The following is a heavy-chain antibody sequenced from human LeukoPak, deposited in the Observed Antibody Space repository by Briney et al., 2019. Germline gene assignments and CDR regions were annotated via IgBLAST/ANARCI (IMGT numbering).Heavy chain of an antibody. CDR2: ISAYNGNT. D-gene: IGHD2-21*02. V-gene: IGHV1-18*01. CDR1: GYTFTSYG. J-gene: IGHJ3*02. Sequence: ASVKVSCKASGYTFTSYGISWVRQAPGQGLEWMGWISAYNGNTNYAQKLQGRVTMTTDTSTSTAYMELRSLRSDDTAVYYCARSLVVVTAINAFDIWGHGTMVTVSS. CDR3: ARSLVVVTAINAFDI.